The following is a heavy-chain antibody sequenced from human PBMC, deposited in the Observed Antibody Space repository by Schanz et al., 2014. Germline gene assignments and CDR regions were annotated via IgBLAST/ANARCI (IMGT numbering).Heavy chain of an antibody. D-gene: IGHD2-15*01. CDR3: AKEGRGGFNRFFPPDY. V-gene: IGHV1-69*04. CDR2: IIPILGVA. CDR1: GGTFSSYT. Sequence: QVQLVQSGAEVKKPGSSVKVSCKASGGTFSSYTISWVRQAPGQGLEWMGRIIPILGVANYAQKFQGRVTITADKSTNTAYMELNSLRAEDTAVYYCAKEGRGGFNRFFPPDYWGQGTLVTVSS. J-gene: IGHJ4*02.